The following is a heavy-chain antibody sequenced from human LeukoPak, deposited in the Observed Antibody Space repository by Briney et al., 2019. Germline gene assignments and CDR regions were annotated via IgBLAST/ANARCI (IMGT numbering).Heavy chain of an antibody. CDR3: ARHTGSGSSFDY. V-gene: IGHV4-34*01. D-gene: IGHD3-10*01. CDR1: GGSFSDYY. J-gene: IGHJ4*02. CDR2: INPSGST. Sequence: SETLSLTCAVFGGSFSDYYWSWIRQPPGKGLEWIGEINPSGSTNYNPSLKSRVTISVDTSKNQFSLKLSSVTAADTAVYYCARHTGSGSSFDYWGQGTLVTVSS.